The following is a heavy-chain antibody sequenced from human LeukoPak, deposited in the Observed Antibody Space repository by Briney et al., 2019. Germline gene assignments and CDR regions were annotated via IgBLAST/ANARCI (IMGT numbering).Heavy chain of an antibody. V-gene: IGHV4-59*01. Sequence: SETLSLTCTVSGGSISSYYWSWIRQPPGKGLEWIGYIYYSGSTNYNPSLKSRVTISVDTSKNQFSLKLSSVTAADTAVYYCVRGPRRDYYGMDVWGQGTTVTVSS. J-gene: IGHJ6*02. CDR3: VRGPRRDYYGMDV. CDR1: GGSISSYY. CDR2: IYYSGST.